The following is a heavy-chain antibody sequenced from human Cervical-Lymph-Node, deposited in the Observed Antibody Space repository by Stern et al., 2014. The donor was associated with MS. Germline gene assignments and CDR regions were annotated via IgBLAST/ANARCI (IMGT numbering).Heavy chain of an antibody. Sequence: QLQLQESGSGLVKPSETLSLTCTVSGDSIRTSTSSWGWIRQAPGKGLEWIGYIYYGGSTYSHTSLKSGVSTSVDRSKNQCSLRLSSVTAADSAVYYCARVVVGASFRYYGMNVWGQGTTVAVSS. J-gene: IGHJ6*02. CDR3: ARVVVGASFRYYGMNV. CDR1: GDSIRTSTSS. D-gene: IGHD1-26*01. CDR2: IYYGGST. V-gene: IGHV4-30-2*01.